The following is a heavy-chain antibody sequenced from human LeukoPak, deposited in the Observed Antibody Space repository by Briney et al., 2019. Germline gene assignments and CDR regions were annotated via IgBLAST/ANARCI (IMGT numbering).Heavy chain of an antibody. Sequence: SETLSLTCTVSGGSISSGSYYWSWIRQPAGKGLEWIGRIYTSGSTYYNPSLKSRVTISADTSKNQFSLKLSSVTAADTAVYYCARRGRVCSSTSCYSHFFDYWGQGTLVTVSS. CDR3: ARRGRVCSSTSCYSHFFDY. J-gene: IGHJ4*02. CDR1: GGSISSGSYY. V-gene: IGHV4-61*02. D-gene: IGHD2-2*01. CDR2: IYTSGST.